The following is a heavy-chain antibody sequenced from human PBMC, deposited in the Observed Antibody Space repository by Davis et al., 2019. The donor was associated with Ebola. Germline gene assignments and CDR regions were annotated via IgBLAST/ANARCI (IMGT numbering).Heavy chain of an antibody. D-gene: IGHD6-13*01. Sequence: GESLKISCAASGFTFDDYGMSWVRQAPGKGLEWVSGINWNGGSTGYADSVKGRFTISRDNAKNSLYLQMNSLRAEDTALYHCARAEGSSWYGDAFDIWGQGTMVTVSS. J-gene: IGHJ3*02. CDR1: GFTFDDYG. V-gene: IGHV3-20*01. CDR2: INWNGGST. CDR3: ARAEGSSWYGDAFDI.